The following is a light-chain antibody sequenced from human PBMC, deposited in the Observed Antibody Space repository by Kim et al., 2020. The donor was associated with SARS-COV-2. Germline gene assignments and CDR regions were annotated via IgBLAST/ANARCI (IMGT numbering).Light chain of an antibody. CDR1: EKIDAW. Sequence: AFVGDRVTVTCRASEKIDAWLAWYQQKPGKAPKLLIYTESTLESGVPSRFSGSGSGTEFTLPISSLQPDDFATYYCQQYKTYPVTFGGGTKVDIK. V-gene: IGKV1-5*03. CDR2: TES. J-gene: IGKJ4*01. CDR3: QQYKTYPVT.